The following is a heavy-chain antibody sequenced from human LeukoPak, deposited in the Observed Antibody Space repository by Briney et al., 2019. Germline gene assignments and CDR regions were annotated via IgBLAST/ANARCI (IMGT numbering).Heavy chain of an antibody. CDR3: ARGSLLHGMDV. V-gene: IGHV1-69*13. J-gene: IGHJ6*02. Sequence: SAVQDSRKASVGTLRSYVSSWVRPPPAKGLEWMGRIIPIFGTANYAQKFQGRVTITADESTSTAYMELSSLRSEDTAVYYCARGSLLHGMDVWGQGTTVTVSS. CDR2: IIPIFGTA. CDR1: VGTLRSYV.